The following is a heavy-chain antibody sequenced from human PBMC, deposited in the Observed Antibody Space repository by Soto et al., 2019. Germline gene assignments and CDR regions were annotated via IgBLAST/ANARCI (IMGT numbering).Heavy chain of an antibody. D-gene: IGHD1-1*01. Sequence: EVQLLESGGGLVQPGGSLRLSCAASGFTFSTYAMNWVRQAPGNGLEWVSAISGSGGSIHYADSVKGRFTISRDNSKNTLYLQMNSLRDEDTGVYHCVKGYWKGDVWGQGTKVTVSS. V-gene: IGHV3-23*01. CDR1: GFTFSTYA. CDR2: ISGSGGSI. J-gene: IGHJ6*02. CDR3: VKGYWKGDV.